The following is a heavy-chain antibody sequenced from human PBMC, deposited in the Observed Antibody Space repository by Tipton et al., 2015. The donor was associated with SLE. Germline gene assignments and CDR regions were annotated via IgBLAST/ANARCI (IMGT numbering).Heavy chain of an antibody. J-gene: IGHJ4*02. D-gene: IGHD3-3*01. Sequence: TLSLTCTVSGGSISSDYYYWAWIRQPPGKGLEWIGRMYGSGSPTHYNPSLESRVTMSVDTSQKQFSLKLTSVTAADTAVYYCARIRPGHGDPFDFWGQGALVTVSS. CDR2: MYGSGSPT. V-gene: IGHV4-39*07. CDR3: ARIRPGHGDPFDF. CDR1: GGSISSDYYY.